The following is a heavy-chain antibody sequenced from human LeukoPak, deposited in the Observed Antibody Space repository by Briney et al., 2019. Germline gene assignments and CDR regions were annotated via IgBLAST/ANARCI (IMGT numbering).Heavy chain of an antibody. Sequence: ASVKVSCKASGYTFTSYGISWVRQAPGQGLEWMGWISAYNGNTNYAQKLQGRVTMTTATSTSTAYMELRSLRSDDTAVYYCATDQRIKGIVGAGGIWGQGTMVTVSS. CDR2: ISAYNGNT. V-gene: IGHV1-18*01. CDR1: GYTFTSYG. J-gene: IGHJ3*02. CDR3: ATDQRIKGIVGAGGI. D-gene: IGHD1-26*01.